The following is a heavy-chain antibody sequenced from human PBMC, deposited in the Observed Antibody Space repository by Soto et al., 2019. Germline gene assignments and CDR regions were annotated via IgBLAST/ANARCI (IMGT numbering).Heavy chain of an antibody. CDR2: SYYSGTT. D-gene: IGHD2-15*01. CDR1: GTSINNYY. V-gene: IGHV4-59*01. CDR3: ARGFCSGGSCALVPFEY. J-gene: IGHJ4*02. Sequence: SETLSLTCTVSGTSINNYYWSWIRQPPGKGLECLGYSYYSGTTNNIPSLKSRVTSSVDKSKNQFSLKLSSVTAADTAVYYCARGFCSGGSCALVPFEYWGQGALVTVSS.